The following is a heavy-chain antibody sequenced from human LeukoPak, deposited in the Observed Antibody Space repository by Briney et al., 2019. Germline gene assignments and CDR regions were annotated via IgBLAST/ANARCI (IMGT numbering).Heavy chain of an antibody. CDR1: GGTFSSYA. V-gene: IGHV1-69*04. CDR2: IIPILGIA. Sequence: ASVKVSCKASGGTFSSYAISWVRQAPGQGLEWMGRIIPILGIANYAQKFQGRVTITADKSTSTAYMELSSLRSEDTAVYYCARDHPTYGEYGVGAFDIWGQGTMVTVSS. J-gene: IGHJ3*02. D-gene: IGHD4-17*01. CDR3: ARDHPTYGEYGVGAFDI.